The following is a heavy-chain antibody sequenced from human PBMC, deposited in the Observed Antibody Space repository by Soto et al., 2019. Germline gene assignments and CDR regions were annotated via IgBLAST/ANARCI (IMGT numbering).Heavy chain of an antibody. CDR3: EARQDLLRLGYYYYYMDV. CDR2: SIPILAIA. CDR1: GGHFSSYT. Sequence: QVQRVQSGAEVKKPGPSVKVSCKASGGHFSSYTISWVRQAPGQGLEWMGRSIPILAIANYAQKFKARVTITANTATSTAYMDLSSLRSEDTAVYYCEARQDLLRLGYYYYYMDVWGKGTTVSVS. D-gene: IGHD2-15*01. V-gene: IGHV1-69*02. J-gene: IGHJ6*03.